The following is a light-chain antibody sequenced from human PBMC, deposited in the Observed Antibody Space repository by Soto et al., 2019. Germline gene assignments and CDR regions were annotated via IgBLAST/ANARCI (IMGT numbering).Light chain of an antibody. CDR2: DAS. J-gene: IGKJ5*01. CDR1: QPISGY. CDR3: QQGQSTPIA. Sequence: DIQMTQSPSSLSASIGDRVILTCRSSQPISGYLNWYQPKPGKAPKPLIHDASSLQSGVPSRFSGSGSGTDFSLTISNLQPEDFATYYCQQGQSTPIAFGQGTRLEIK. V-gene: IGKV1-39*01.